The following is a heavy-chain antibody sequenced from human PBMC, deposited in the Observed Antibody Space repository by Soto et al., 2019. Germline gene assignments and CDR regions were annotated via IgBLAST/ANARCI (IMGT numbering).Heavy chain of an antibody. J-gene: IGHJ5*01. CDR2: IYYSGLT. CDR3: VRTPTSPRRFDS. V-gene: IGHV4-61*01. CDR1: GGSVSSGRYY. D-gene: IGHD2-15*01. Sequence: SETLSLTCTVSGGSVSSGRYYWSWIRQPPGKGLEWIGYIYYSGLTNYSPSLKSRVAISIDTSKNQFSLILSSVTAADTAVYYCVRTPTSPRRFDSWGQGTLVTVSS.